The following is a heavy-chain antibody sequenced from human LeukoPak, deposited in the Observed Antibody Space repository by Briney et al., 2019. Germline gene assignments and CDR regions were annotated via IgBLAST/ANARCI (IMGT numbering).Heavy chain of an antibody. CDR3: ARSSNWNYAQPPDY. D-gene: IGHD1-7*01. V-gene: IGHV1-3*03. CDR1: GYTFTSYA. CDR2: INAGNGNT. J-gene: IGHJ4*02. Sequence: GASVKVSCKASGYTFTSYAMHWVRQAPGQRLEWMGWINAGNGNTKYSQEFQGRVTITRDTSASTAYMELSSLRSEDMAVYYCARSSNWNYAQPPDYWGQGTLVTVSS.